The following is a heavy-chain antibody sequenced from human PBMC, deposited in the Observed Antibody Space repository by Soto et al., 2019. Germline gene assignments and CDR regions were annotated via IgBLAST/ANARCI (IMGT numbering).Heavy chain of an antibody. Sequence: QITLKESGPTLVKPTQTLTLTCTFSGVSLSTSGVAVGCIRQPPGKAREWLALMYWDDDKRYSPYLKSRLTITKHTSKNHVGLTMTNMDPVDTATYYCAHRRLAWLQGNDAFDIWGQGTMVTVSS. CDR1: GVSLSTSGVA. CDR3: AHRRLAWLQGNDAFDI. D-gene: IGHD5-12*01. CDR2: MYWDDDK. V-gene: IGHV2-5*02. J-gene: IGHJ3*02.